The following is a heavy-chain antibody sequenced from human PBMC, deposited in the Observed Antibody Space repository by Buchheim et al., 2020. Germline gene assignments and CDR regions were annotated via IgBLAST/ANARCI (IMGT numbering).Heavy chain of an antibody. CDR2: ISSSSSTI. CDR3: AREALEQWLAYYYYYMDV. V-gene: IGHV3-48*01. Sequence: EVQLVESGGGLVQPGGSLRLSCAASGFTFSSYSMNWVRQAPGKGLEWVSYISSSSSTIYYADSVKGRFTISRDNAKNSLYLQMNSLRAEDTAVYYCAREALEQWLAYYYYYMDVWGKGTT. J-gene: IGHJ6*03. D-gene: IGHD6-19*01. CDR1: GFTFSSYS.